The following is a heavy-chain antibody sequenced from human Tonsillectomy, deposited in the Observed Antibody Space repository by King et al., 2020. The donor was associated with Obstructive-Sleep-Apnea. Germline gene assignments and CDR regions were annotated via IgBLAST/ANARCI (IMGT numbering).Heavy chain of an antibody. CDR1: GGSTSSSTYY. Sequence: QLQESGPGLAKPSETLSLTCTVSGGSTSSSTYYWGWIRQPPGRGLEWIGRINYSGNTYYNPSLKSRVTVSIDTSKNQFSLKLSSVTAADTAVYYCARDQGYSGYAFDYWGQGTLVTVSS. CDR3: ARDQGYSGYAFDY. D-gene: IGHD5-12*01. CDR2: INYSGNT. J-gene: IGHJ4*02. V-gene: IGHV4-39*07.